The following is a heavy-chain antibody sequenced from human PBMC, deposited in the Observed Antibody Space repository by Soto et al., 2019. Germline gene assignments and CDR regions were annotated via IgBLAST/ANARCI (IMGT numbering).Heavy chain of an antibody. Sequence: QVHLVQSGAEVKKPGTSVRVSCKASGGAVSDYVIAWVRQAPGHGPEGMGGIIPSFGTANYAQTFLGRVTMTADKSTNKAYLELNSLTYEDTAVYYCARASLGPGYRAGKGWFDPWGQGTLVTVSS. CDR3: ARASLGPGYRAGKGWFDP. CDR2: IIPSFGTA. J-gene: IGHJ5*02. V-gene: IGHV1-69*06. D-gene: IGHD6-13*01. CDR1: GGAVSDYV.